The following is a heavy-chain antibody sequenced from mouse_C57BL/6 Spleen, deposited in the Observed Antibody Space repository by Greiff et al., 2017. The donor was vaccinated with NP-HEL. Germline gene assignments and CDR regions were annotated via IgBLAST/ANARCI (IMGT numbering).Heavy chain of an antibody. J-gene: IGHJ2*01. D-gene: IGHD2-5*01. CDR3: TRMAISNYDD. CDR2: IDPETGGT. V-gene: IGHV1-15*01. CDR1: GYKFTDYE. Sequence: VQLQQSGAELVRPGASVTLSCKASGYKFTDYEMHWVKQTPVHGLEWIGAIDPETGGTAYNQKFQGKAILTAAKSSSTAYLELRSLTSEDSAVYYCTRMAISNYDDRGKGPTLTAAS.